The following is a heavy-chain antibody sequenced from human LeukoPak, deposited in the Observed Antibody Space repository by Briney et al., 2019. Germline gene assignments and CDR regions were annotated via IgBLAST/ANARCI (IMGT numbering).Heavy chain of an antibody. Sequence: ASVKVSCKASGYTFSSYDISWVRQAPGQGLEWMGWISAYNGNTNYAQKFQGRVTITRDTSASTAYMELSSLRSEDTAVYYCALTYYYDSSPSAPDYWGQGTLVTVSS. D-gene: IGHD3-22*01. V-gene: IGHV1-18*01. CDR3: ALTYYYDSSPSAPDY. J-gene: IGHJ4*02. CDR2: ISAYNGNT. CDR1: GYTFSSYD.